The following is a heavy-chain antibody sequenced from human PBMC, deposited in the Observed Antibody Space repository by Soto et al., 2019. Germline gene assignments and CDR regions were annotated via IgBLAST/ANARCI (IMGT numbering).Heavy chain of an antibody. CDR1: GGSISRYY. V-gene: IGHV4-59*01. J-gene: IGHJ6*02. CDR2: IYYSGST. CDR3: AREGYGMDV. Sequence: QVQLQESGPGLVKPSETLSLTCTVSGGSISRYYWSWNRQPPGKGLERIGYIYYSGSTNYNNSLKSLVTISVDTSKNQFSLKLSSVTAADTAVYYCAREGYGMDVWGQGTTVTVSS.